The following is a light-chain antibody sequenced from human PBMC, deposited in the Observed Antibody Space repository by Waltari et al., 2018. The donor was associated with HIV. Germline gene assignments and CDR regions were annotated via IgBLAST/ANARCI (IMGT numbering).Light chain of an antibody. Sequence: QTVVTQEPSLTVSPGGTVTLPCASSTGAVTSGYYPSWFQQNPGQAPRPLIYSTSNKHSWTPARFSGSLLGGQAALTLSGVQPEDEAEYYCLLYYGGVYVFGTGTKVTVL. CDR1: TGAVTSGYY. CDR3: LLYYGGVYV. J-gene: IGLJ1*01. V-gene: IGLV7-43*01. CDR2: STS.